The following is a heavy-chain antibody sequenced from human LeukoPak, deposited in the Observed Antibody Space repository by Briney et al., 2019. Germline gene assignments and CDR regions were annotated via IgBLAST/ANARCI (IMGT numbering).Heavy chain of an antibody. CDR1: GFTFNDYE. CDR2: ISSAGSDM. Sequence: PGGSLRLSCAASGFTFNDYEMNWARQAPGKGLEWISYISSAGSDMYYADFVKGRFTVSRDNAKNSLFLQMNSLGAEDTAVYYCARDTPKFSSSADYWGQGTLVTVSS. D-gene: IGHD6-6*01. V-gene: IGHV3-48*03. J-gene: IGHJ4*02. CDR3: ARDTPKFSSSADY.